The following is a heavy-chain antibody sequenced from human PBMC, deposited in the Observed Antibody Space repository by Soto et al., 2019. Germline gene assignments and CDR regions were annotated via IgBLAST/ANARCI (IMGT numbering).Heavy chain of an antibody. CDR1: GFTFSSYS. J-gene: IGHJ6*02. D-gene: IGHD2-15*01. CDR3: ARERKEKYCSGGSCYYYYYGMDV. V-gene: IGHV3-21*01. CDR2: ISSSSSYI. Sequence: GGSLRLSCAASGFTFSSYSMNWVRQAPGKGLEWVSSISSSSSYIYYADSVKGRFTISRDNAKNSLYLQMNSLRAEDTAVYYCARERKEKYCSGGSCYYYYYGMDVWGQGTTVTVSS.